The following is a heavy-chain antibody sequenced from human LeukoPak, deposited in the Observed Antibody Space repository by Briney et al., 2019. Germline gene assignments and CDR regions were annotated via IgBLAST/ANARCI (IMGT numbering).Heavy chain of an antibody. D-gene: IGHD3-16*02. CDR2: ISAYNGNT. CDR3: ARDGLLWGDLSPPADY. J-gene: IGHJ4*02. CDR1: GYTFTSYG. V-gene: IGHV1-18*01. Sequence: ASVKVSCKASGYTFTSYGISWVRQAPGQGLEWMGWISAYNGNTNYAQKLQGRVTMTTDTSTSTAYMELRSLRSDDTAVYYCARDGLLWGDLSPPADYGAQETRVTVSS.